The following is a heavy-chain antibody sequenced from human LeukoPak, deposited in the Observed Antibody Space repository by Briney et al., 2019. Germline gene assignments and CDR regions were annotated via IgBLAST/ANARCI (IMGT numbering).Heavy chain of an antibody. D-gene: IGHD3-22*01. CDR1: NISDYY. CDR2: ISSSSTYT. V-gene: IGHV3-11*06. J-gene: IGHJ4*02. Sequence: NISDYYWGWIRQAPGKGLEWVSYISSSSTYTNSADSVRGRFTISRDNAKNSLYLQMNSLRVEDTAVYYCARESDSSGYYDYWGQGTLVTVSS. CDR3: ARESDSSGYYDY.